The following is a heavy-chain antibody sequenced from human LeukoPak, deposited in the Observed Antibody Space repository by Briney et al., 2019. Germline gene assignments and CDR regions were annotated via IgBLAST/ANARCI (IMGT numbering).Heavy chain of an antibody. CDR1: GYTFTGYY. CDR2: INPNSGGT. Sequence: ASVKVSSKASGYTFTGYYMHWVRQAPGQGLEWMGWINPNSGGTNYAQKFQGRVTMTRDTSISTAYMELSRLRSDDTAVYYCARDLSSMIVGATDDDYWGQGTLVTVSS. D-gene: IGHD1-26*01. J-gene: IGHJ4*02. V-gene: IGHV1-2*02. CDR3: ARDLSSMIVGATDDDY.